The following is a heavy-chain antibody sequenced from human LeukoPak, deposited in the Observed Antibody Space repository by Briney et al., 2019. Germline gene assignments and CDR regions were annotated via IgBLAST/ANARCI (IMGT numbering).Heavy chain of an antibody. V-gene: IGHV3-21*01. J-gene: IGHJ6*02. D-gene: IGHD3-22*01. Sequence: GGSLRLSCAASGFTFSSYSMNWVRQAPGKGLEWVSSISSSSSYIYYADSVKGRFTISRDNAKNSLYLQMNSLRAEDTAVYYCARVHYYDSSGYYPPYYYGMDVWGQGTTVTVSS. CDR3: ARVHYYDSSGYYPPYYYGMDV. CDR1: GFTFSSYS. CDR2: ISSSSSYI.